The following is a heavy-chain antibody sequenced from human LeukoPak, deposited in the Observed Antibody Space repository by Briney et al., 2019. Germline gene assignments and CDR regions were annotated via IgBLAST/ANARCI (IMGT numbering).Heavy chain of an antibody. Sequence: GASVKVSCKASGYTFTSYGISWVRRARGQGLEWMGWISAYNGNTNYAQKFQGRVTMTTDTSTSTAYMELRSLRSDDTAVYYCARDTRYYSGTVDMDVWGKGTTVTVSS. D-gene: IGHD3-10*01. CDR1: GYTFTSYG. V-gene: IGHV1-18*01. CDR3: ARDTRYYSGTVDMDV. J-gene: IGHJ6*03. CDR2: ISAYNGNT.